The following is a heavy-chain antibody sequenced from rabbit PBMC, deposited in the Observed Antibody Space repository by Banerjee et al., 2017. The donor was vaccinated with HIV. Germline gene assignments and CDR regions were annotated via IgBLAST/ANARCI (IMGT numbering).Heavy chain of an antibody. Sequence: QSLEESGGDLVKPGASLTLTCTASGVSFSISSYMCWVRQAPGKGLEWIACIDSGSSGFTYFATWAKGRFTCSKTSSTTVTLQMTRLTAADTATYFCARNGGKDYIDVYFNLWGPGTLVTVS. J-gene: IGHJ4*01. CDR1: GVSFSISSY. V-gene: IGHV1S40*01. CDR2: IDSGSSGFT. CDR3: ARNGGKDYIDVYFNL. D-gene: IGHD1-1*01.